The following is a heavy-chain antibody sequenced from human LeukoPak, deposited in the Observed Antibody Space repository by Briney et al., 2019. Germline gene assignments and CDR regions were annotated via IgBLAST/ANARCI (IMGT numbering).Heavy chain of an antibody. CDR1: GFTFSSYW. CDR2: IKQDGSEK. CDR3: ARGRYSEAY. Sequence: PGGSLRLSCAACGFTFSSYWMTWVREARGKGVEWVANIKQDGSEKYYVDSVKGRFTISRDNAKNSLYLQMNSLRAEDTAVYYCARGRYSEAYWGQGTLVTVSS. J-gene: IGHJ4*02. V-gene: IGHV3-7*01. D-gene: IGHD3-9*01.